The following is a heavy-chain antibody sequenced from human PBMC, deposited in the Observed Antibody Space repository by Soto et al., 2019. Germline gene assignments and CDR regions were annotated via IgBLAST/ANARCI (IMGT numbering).Heavy chain of an antibody. CDR3: ANVVG. V-gene: IGHV3-23*01. CDR2: SSGTGANP. CDR1: GFALLSFA. Sequence: EVQLLESGGDLVQPGGSLRLSCAGSGFALLSFAMNWVRQAPGKGLEWVAASSGTGANPYYTDSVRGRFTVSRDNSKTMVFLEMNSLRVEDTAVYYCANVVGWGQGTLVTVSS. J-gene: IGHJ4*02. D-gene: IGHD2-2*01.